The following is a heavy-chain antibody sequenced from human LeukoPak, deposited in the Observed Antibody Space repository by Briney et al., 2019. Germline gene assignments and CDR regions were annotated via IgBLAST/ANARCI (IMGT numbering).Heavy chain of an antibody. V-gene: IGHV5-51*01. CDR1: GYSFTSYW. J-gene: IGHJ3*02. CDR3: ARLKYSSSFHDAFDI. D-gene: IGHD6-6*01. Sequence: GESLKISCKGSGYSFTSYWIGWVRQMPGKGLEWMGIIYPGDSDTRYSPSSQGQVTISADKSISTAYLQWSSLKASDTAMYYCARLKYSSSFHDAFDIWGQGTMVTVSS. CDR2: IYPGDSDT.